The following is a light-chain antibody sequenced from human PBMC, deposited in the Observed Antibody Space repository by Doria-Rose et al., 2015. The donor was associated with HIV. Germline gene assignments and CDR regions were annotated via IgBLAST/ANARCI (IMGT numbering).Light chain of an antibody. J-gene: IGKJ1*01. V-gene: IGKV3-20*01. CDR2: DGS. Sequence: EIVMTQSPGTLSLSPGERATLSCRASQSFSSTYLAWYQQKPGQAPSLRIYDGSTRATGIPDGFSASGSGTDFTLTINRLEPEDFALYYCHQYGTSWTFGQGTKVGI. CDR3: HQYGTSWT. CDR1: QSFSSTY.